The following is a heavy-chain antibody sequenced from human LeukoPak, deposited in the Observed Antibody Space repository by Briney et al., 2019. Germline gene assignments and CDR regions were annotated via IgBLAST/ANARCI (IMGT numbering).Heavy chain of an antibody. CDR2: ISAYNGNT. V-gene: IGHV1-18*01. J-gene: IGHJ4*02. Sequence: ASVKVSCKASGYTFTSYGISWVRQAPGQGLEWMGWISAYNGNTNYAQKLQGRVTMTTDTSTSTAYMELRSLRSDDTAVYYCARDRRIQLWLPKLYYFDYWGQGTLVTVSS. CDR1: GYTFTSYG. D-gene: IGHD5-18*01. CDR3: ARDRRIQLWLPKLYYFDY.